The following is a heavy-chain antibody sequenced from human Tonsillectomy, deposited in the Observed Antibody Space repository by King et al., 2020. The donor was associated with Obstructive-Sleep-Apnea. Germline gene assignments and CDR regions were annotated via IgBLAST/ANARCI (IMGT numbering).Heavy chain of an antibody. J-gene: IGHJ4*02. CDR3: AKDSDFWSNYSFDY. CDR1: GFTFSNYG. CDR2: ISGSGGST. Sequence: VQLVESGGGLIQPGRSLRLSCVASGFTFSNYGMSWVRQAPGKGLQWVSAISGSGGSTYYADSVMGRFTIFRDNFKNTLYLQMNSLTAEDTAIYFCAKDSDFWSNYSFDYWGQGTLVTVSS. D-gene: IGHD3-3*01. V-gene: IGHV3-23*04.